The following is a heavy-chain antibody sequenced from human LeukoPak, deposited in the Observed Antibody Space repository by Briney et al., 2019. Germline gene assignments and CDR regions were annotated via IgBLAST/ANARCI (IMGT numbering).Heavy chain of an antibody. J-gene: IGHJ6*03. CDR3: ARSPDYYYMDV. V-gene: IGHV4-38-2*02. Sequence: SETLSLTCTVSGYSISSSYYWGWIRQPPGKGLEWIGTIYYSGSTYYNPSLKSRVTISVDTSKNQFSLKLSSVTAADTAVYYCARSPDYYYMDVWGKGTTVTISS. CDR1: GYSISSSYY. CDR2: IYYSGST.